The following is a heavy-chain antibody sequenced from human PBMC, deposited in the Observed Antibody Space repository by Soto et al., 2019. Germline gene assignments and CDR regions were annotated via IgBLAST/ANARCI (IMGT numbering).Heavy chain of an antibody. D-gene: IGHD6-19*01. V-gene: IGHV3-30*18. CDR3: AKDLGKQWLGNYGMDV. CDR1: GFTFSSYG. J-gene: IGHJ6*02. CDR2: ISYDGSNK. Sequence: PGGSLRLSCAASGFTFSSYGMHWVRQAPGKGLEWVAVISYDGSNKYYADSVKGRFTISRDNSKNTLYLQMNSLRAEDTAVYYCAKDLGKQWLGNYGMDVWGQGTTVTVSS.